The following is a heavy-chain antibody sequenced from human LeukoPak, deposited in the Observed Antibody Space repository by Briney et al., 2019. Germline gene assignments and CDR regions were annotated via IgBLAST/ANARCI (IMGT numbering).Heavy chain of an antibody. CDR3: AKLPRGYSYGPQY. CDR1: GFTFSSYA. D-gene: IGHD5-18*01. J-gene: IGHJ4*02. CDR2: TSGSGGST. V-gene: IGHV3-23*01. Sequence: GASLRLSCAASGFTFSSYAMSWVRQAPGKGLEWVSATSGSGGSTYYADSVKGRFTISRDNSKNTLYLQMNSLRAEDTAVYYCAKLPRGYSYGPQYWGQGTLVTVSS.